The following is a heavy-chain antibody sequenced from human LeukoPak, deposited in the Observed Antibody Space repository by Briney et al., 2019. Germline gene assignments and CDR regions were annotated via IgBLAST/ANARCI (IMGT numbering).Heavy chain of an antibody. V-gene: IGHV1-2*02. CDR1: GYTFTGYY. Sequence: ASVKVSCKASGYTFTGYYMHWVRQAPGQGLEWMGWINPNSGGTNYAQKFQGRVTMTRDTSISTAYMELSRLRSDDTAVYYCARVNGNYGYYYYMDVWGKGTTVPVSS. J-gene: IGHJ6*03. CDR3: ARVNGNYGYYYYMDV. D-gene: IGHD1-7*01. CDR2: INPNSGGT.